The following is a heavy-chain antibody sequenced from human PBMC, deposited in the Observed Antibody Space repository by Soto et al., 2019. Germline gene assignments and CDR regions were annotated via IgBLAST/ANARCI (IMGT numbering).Heavy chain of an antibody. CDR1: GFTFSSYG. Sequence: QVQLVESGGGVVQPGRSLRLSCVVSGFTFSSYGMHWVRQAPGKGLEWVALIYYDGSNKYYADSVKGRFTISRDNSKNTLYLQMNSLRAEDTDIYYCARNEIYSSSWYAGWFDPWGQGTLVTVSS. J-gene: IGHJ5*02. CDR3: ARNEIYSSSWYAGWFDP. CDR2: IYYDGSNK. V-gene: IGHV3-33*01. D-gene: IGHD6-13*01.